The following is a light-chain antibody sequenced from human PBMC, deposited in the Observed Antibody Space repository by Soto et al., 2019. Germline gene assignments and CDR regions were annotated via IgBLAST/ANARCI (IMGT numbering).Light chain of an antibody. CDR2: EGT. CDR1: SSDVGTYYF. J-gene: IGLJ2*01. V-gene: IGLV2-14*02. Sequence: QSALTQPASVSGSLGQSITISCTGSSSDVGTYYFVSWYQQHPGKVPKLMIYEGTKRPSGVSDRFSGSKSGNTASMTVSGLQAEDEADYYCSSFAGSPVVFGGGTKLTVL. CDR3: SSFAGSPVV.